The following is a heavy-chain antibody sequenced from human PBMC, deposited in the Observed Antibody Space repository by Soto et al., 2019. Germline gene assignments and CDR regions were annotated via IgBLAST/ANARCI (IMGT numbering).Heavy chain of an antibody. CDR1: GFTFSVYA. CDR3: ASLGVGDWENYCYYSGMDV. V-gene: IGHV3-23*01. Sequence: GGSLRLSCAATGFTFSVYAMTWVRQAPGKGLEWVSAVTANGGSTYSADSVKGRFTISRDNSKNTLFLQMNSLRAEDTAVYYCASLGVGDWENYCYYSGMDVWGQGTTVTVYS. CDR2: VTANGGST. D-gene: IGHD2-21*02. J-gene: IGHJ6*02.